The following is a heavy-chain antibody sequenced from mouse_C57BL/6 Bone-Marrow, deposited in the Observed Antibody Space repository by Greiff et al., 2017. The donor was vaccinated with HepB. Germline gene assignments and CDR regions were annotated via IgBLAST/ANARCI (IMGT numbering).Heavy chain of an antibody. V-gene: IGHV5-17*01. CDR1: GFTFSDYG. J-gene: IGHJ4*01. D-gene: IGHD4-1*01. CDR2: ISSGSSTI. CDR3: ARRDWAYAMDY. Sequence: EVKLVESGGGLVKPGGSLKLSCAASGFTFSDYGMHWVRQAPEKGLEWVAYISSGSSTIYYADTVKGRFTISRDNAKNTLFLQMTSLRSEDTAMYYCARRDWAYAMDYWGQGTSVTVSS.